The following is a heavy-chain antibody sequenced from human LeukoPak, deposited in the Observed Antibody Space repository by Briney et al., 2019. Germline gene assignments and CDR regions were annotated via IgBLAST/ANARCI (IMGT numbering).Heavy chain of an antibody. CDR2: INPNSGGT. J-gene: IGHJ3*02. CDR1: GYTFTGYY. Sequence: ASVKVSCKASGYTFTGYYMHWVRQAPGQGLAWMGWINPNSGGTNYAQKFQGRVTMTRDTSISTAYMELSRLRSDDTAVYYCARSYRSHDAFDIWGQGTMVTVSS. CDR3: ARSYRSHDAFDI. D-gene: IGHD1-26*01. V-gene: IGHV1-2*02.